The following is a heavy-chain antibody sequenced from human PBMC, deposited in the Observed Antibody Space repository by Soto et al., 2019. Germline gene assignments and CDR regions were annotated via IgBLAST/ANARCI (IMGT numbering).Heavy chain of an antibody. J-gene: IGHJ5*02. CDR3: ARLEWLSLAAWFDP. Sequence: PGESLKISCKCSGYSFTNYWIGWVRQMPGKGLEWMGMIYPDDSDTKYSPSFQGQVTFSADKSINTAYLQWSSLKASDTAIYYCARLEWLSLAAWFDPWGQGTLVTVSS. CDR1: GYSFTNYW. D-gene: IGHD3-3*01. CDR2: IYPDDSDT. V-gene: IGHV5-51*01.